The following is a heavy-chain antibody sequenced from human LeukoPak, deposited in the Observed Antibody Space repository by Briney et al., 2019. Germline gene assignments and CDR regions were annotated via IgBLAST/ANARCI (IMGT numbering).Heavy chain of an antibody. J-gene: IGHJ4*02. CDR3: ATYNWNDVRGRPSDY. Sequence: SVKVSCRASGGTFSSYAISWVRQAPGQGLEWMGGIIALFGTANYAQKFQGRVTMTEDTSTDTAYMELSSLRSEDTAVYYCATYNWNDVRGRPSDYWGQGTLVTVSS. CDR2: IIALFGTA. D-gene: IGHD1-1*01. CDR1: GGTFSSYA. V-gene: IGHV1-69*06.